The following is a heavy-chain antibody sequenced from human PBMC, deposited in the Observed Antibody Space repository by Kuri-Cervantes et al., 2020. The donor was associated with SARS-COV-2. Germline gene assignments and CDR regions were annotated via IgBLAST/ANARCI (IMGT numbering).Heavy chain of an antibody. J-gene: IGHJ3*02. V-gene: IGHV1-69*13. CDR2: IMPIFGTA. Sequence: SVKVSCKASGSTLNTYSSSWVRQAPGQGLEWMGGIMPIFGTANYAQKFQGRVTITADESTSTAYMELSSLRSEDTAVYYCARESTMIVVGNDAFDIWGQGTMVTVSS. CDR3: ARESTMIVVGNDAFDI. D-gene: IGHD3-22*01. CDR1: GSTLNTYS.